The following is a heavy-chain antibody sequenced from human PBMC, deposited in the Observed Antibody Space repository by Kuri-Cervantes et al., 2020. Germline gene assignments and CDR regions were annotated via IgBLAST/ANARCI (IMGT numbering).Heavy chain of an antibody. V-gene: IGHV4-61*02. CDR2: IYTSGST. J-gene: IGHJ6*02. CDR1: GGSISSGSYY. Sequence: SEPLSLTCTVSGGSISSGSYYWSWIRQPAGKGLEWIGRIYTSGSTNYNPSLKSRVTISVDTSKNQFSLKLSSVTTADTAVYYCARRERYFGGMDVWGQGTTVTVSS. D-gene: IGHD2/OR15-2a*01. CDR3: ARRERYFGGMDV.